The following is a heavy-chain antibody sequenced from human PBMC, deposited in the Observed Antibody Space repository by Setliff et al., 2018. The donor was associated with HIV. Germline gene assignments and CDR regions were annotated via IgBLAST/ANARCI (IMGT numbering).Heavy chain of an antibody. CDR2: IYIYNSGST. CDR3: ARRRCSAASCPDNSWNWLDP. J-gene: IGHJ5*02. V-gene: IGHV4-59*01. D-gene: IGHD2-15*01. Sequence: SETLSLTCSVSGGSFSGYYWSWIRQPPGKGLEWIGYIYIYNSGSTNYNTSLTSRVTISVDTSRNQFYLKLTSVTAPDTAIYYCARRRCSAASCPDNSWNWLDPWGQGTLVTVSS. CDR1: GGSFSGYY.